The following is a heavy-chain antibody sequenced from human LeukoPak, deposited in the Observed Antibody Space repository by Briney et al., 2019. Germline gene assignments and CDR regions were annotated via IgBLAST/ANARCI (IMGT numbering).Heavy chain of an antibody. Sequence: GGSLRLSCAASGFTFSRCAMSWVRQAPGKGLEWVSAISGSGDNTKDADSVKGRFTISRDNSKNTLYLEMNILRAEDTAVYYCARDYTGYFPWGQGTLVIVSS. CDR1: GFTFSRCA. J-gene: IGHJ5*02. D-gene: IGHD3-9*01. CDR2: ISGSGDNT. V-gene: IGHV3-23*01. CDR3: ARDYTGYFP.